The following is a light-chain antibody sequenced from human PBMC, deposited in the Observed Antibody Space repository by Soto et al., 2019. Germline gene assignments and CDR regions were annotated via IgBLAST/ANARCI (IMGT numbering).Light chain of an antibody. J-gene: IGLJ2*01. CDR1: SSDVGGYDY. V-gene: IGLV2-14*01. CDR3: SSYTSTSALEV. CDR2: EVN. Sequence: QSALTQPASVSGSPGQSITISCTGSSSDVGGYDYVSWYQQHPGKAPKLMIYEVNNRPSGVSNRFSGSKSGNTASLTISGLQSEDEADYDCSSYTSTSALEVFGGGTKVTAL.